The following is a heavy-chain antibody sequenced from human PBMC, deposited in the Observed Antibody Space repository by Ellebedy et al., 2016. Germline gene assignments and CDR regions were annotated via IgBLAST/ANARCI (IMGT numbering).Heavy chain of an antibody. CDR2: VRQDGLEK. CDR3: ARDRSRLFSGGQDF. J-gene: IGHJ4*02. D-gene: IGHD1-26*01. V-gene: IGHV3-7*03. Sequence: GGSLRLSXAVSGFPFRDYWMTWVRQAPGKGLEWVANVRQDGLEKYYADSVQGRFTISRDNVKNSLSLQMNSLTAEDTAIYYCARDRSRLFSGGQDFWGQGVLVTVSA. CDR1: GFPFRDYW.